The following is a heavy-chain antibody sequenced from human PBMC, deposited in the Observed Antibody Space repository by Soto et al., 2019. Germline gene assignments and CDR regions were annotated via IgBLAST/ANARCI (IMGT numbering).Heavy chain of an antibody. CDR1: GGSISSSNW. CDR3: ARVAEDWTRVDY. V-gene: IGHV4-4*02. CDR2: IYHSGST. Sequence: QVQLQESGPGLVKPSGTLSLTCAVSGGSISSSNWWSWVRQPPGKGLGWIGVIYHSGSTNYNPSLKRRVPISENQAKIQVDMKLSPVTPADTAVSSCARVAEDWTRVDYWGQGTLVTVSS. D-gene: IGHD6-13*01. J-gene: IGHJ4*02.